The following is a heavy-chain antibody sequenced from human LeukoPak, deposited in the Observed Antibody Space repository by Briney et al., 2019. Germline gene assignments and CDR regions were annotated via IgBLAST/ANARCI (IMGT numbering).Heavy chain of an antibody. CDR2: IYYSGST. CDR1: GGSISSYY. CDR3: ARFTISRAGVFDY. Sequence: SETVSLTCTVSGGSISSYYWSWIRQPPGKGLEWIGYIYYSGSTNYNPSLKSRVTISVDTSKNQFSLKLSSVTAADTAVYYCARFTISRAGVFDYWGQGTLVTVSS. J-gene: IGHJ4*02. D-gene: IGHD3-3*01. V-gene: IGHV4-59*08.